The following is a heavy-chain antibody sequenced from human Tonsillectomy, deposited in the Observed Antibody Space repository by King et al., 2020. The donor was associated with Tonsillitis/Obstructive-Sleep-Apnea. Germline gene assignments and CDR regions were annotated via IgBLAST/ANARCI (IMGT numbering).Heavy chain of an antibody. CDR1: GGSFSGNY. CDR3: ARVGNCSSTGCFDY. CDR2: INHSGVT. Sequence: VQLQQWGAGLLKPSETLSLTCAVHGGSFSGNYWTWIRQPPGKGLEWIGEINHSGVTKYNPSLKGRATISVDTPKSQFSLMLNSVTAADTAVYYCARVGNCSSTGCFDYWGQGTLVTVSS. D-gene: IGHD2-2*03. J-gene: IGHJ4*02. V-gene: IGHV4-34*01.